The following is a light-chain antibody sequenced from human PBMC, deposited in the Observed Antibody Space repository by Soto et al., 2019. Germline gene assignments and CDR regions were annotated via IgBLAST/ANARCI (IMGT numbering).Light chain of an antibody. CDR2: DAS. J-gene: IGKJ4*01. Sequence: DIMLTQSPYTLSLAKGEGATLSCRASQSVGSQLAWYQPKPGQAPRLLSYDASKRATGIPARFSGSGSGTDFTLTISSLETEDFAFYYCQQRSNWPPLTFGGGTKVDIK. CDR3: QQRSNWPPLT. V-gene: IGKV3-11*01. CDR1: QSVGSQ.